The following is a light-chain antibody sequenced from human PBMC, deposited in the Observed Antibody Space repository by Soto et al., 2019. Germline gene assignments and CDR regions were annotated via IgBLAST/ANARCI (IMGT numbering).Light chain of an antibody. Sequence: EIVLTQSPGTLSLSPGERATLSCRASQSVSNSNLAWYQQKPGQAPRLLIYGASSRATGIPDRFSGSGSGADFTLTISRLEPEDFAAYYCQQYGSSPFTFGLGPKWISN. CDR3: QQYGSSPFT. CDR1: QSVSNSN. V-gene: IGKV3-20*01. J-gene: IGKJ3*01. CDR2: GAS.